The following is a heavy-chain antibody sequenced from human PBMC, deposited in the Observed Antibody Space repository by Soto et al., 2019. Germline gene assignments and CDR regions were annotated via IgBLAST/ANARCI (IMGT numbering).Heavy chain of an antibody. J-gene: IGHJ6*03. CDR1: GGSFSGYY. CDR3: ARGHIPTTKQDYCTNGVCYWLPYYYYMDV. Sequence: PSETLSLTCAVYGGSFSGYYWSWIRQPPGKGLEWIGEINHSGSTNYNPSLKSRVTISVDTSKNQFSLKLSSVTAADTAVYYCARGHIPTTKQDYCTNGVCYWLPYYYYMDVWGKGTTLTVSS. D-gene: IGHD2-8*01. V-gene: IGHV4-34*01. CDR2: INHSGST.